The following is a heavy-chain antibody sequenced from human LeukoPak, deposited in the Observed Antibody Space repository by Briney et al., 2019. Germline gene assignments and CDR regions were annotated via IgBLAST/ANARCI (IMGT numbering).Heavy chain of an antibody. D-gene: IGHD1-26*01. J-gene: IGHJ4*02. Sequence: GGSLRLSCAASGFTFSNNYMSWVRQAPGKGLEWVSVISGSGGSTYYADSVKGRFTISRDNSKNTLYLQMNSLRAEDTAVYYCAKDQTWAPFDYWGQGTLVTVSS. CDR1: GFTFSNNY. CDR2: ISGSGGST. V-gene: IGHV3-23*01. CDR3: AKDQTWAPFDY.